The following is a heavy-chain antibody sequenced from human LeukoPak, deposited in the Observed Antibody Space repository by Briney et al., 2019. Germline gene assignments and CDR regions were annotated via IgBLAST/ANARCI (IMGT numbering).Heavy chain of an antibody. V-gene: IGHV4-31*03. CDR2: IYYSGST. D-gene: IGHD6-13*01. Sequence: TLSLTCTASGGSISSGGYYWSWIRQHPGKGLEWIGYIYYSGSTYYNPSLKSRVTISVDTSKNQFSLKLSSVTAADTAVYYCARGQQPISLFDYWGQGTLVTVSS. J-gene: IGHJ4*02. CDR1: GGSISSGGYY. CDR3: ARGQQPISLFDY.